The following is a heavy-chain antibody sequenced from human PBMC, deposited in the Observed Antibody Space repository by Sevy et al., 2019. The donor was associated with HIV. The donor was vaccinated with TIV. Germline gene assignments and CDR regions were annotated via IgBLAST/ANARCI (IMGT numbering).Heavy chain of an antibody. D-gene: IGHD7-27*01. J-gene: IGHJ4*02. V-gene: IGHV3-30-3*01. CDR3: ASGQLGSIDY. Sequence: GGSLRLSCAVSGFTFSTYAMHWVRQAPGKGLECVAIVSSDGSEINYADSVKCRITISRDNYTNTLSLQMNSLRTEDTALHYCASGQLGSIDYWGQGTLVTVSS. CDR1: GFTFSTYA. CDR2: VSSDGSEI.